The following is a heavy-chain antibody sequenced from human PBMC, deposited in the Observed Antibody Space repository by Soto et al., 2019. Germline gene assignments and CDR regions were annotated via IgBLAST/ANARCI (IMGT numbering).Heavy chain of an antibody. CDR2: IKQDGSEK. CDR3: LSTGLAVS. D-gene: IGHD6-19*01. CDR1: GFRFSSYW. V-gene: IGHV3-7*05. J-gene: IGHJ4*02. Sequence: EVQLVQSGGGLVQPGGSLRISCAASGFRFSSYWMNWVRQAPGRGLEWVASIKQDGSEKYHMDSVKGRFTISRDNTMNSLYLQMNTLRVEDTAVYYCLSTGLAVSWGQGTLVTVSS.